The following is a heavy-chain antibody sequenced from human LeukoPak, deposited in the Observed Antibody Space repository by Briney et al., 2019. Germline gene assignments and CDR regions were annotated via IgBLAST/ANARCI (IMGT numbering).Heavy chain of an antibody. V-gene: IGHV3-30-3*01. D-gene: IGHD3-22*01. J-gene: IGHJ4*02. CDR2: ISYGGSNK. Sequence: GRSLRLSCAASGFTFSSYAIHWVRQAPGKGLEWVAVISYGGSNKYYADSVEGRFSISRDNSKNTLYLQMNSLRAEDTAVYHCARDSSTLVITYGLDYWGQGTLVTVSS. CDR3: ARDSSTLVITYGLDY. CDR1: GFTFSSYA.